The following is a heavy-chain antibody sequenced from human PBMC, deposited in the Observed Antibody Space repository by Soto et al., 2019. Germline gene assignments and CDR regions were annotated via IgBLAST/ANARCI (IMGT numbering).Heavy chain of an antibody. D-gene: IGHD3-22*01. Sequence: QVQLVQSGAEVKMPGASAKVSCRASGYTFTSYGISWVRQAPGHGLEWMGWISAYNGNPNYEQEFLVRVTMTRDISTTTSYMVLRSPRSDDTAVYYCARTIDTTGYCNDAFDFWGQGTMVTVSS. CDR3: ARTIDTTGYCNDAFDF. CDR1: GYTFTSYG. V-gene: IGHV1-18*04. J-gene: IGHJ3*01. CDR2: ISAYNGNP.